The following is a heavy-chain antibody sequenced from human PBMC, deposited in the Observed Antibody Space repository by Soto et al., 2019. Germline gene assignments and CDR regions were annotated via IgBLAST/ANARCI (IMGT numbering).Heavy chain of an antibody. J-gene: IGHJ6*03. CDR1: GFTFSSYA. D-gene: IGHD6-13*01. CDR3: AQVYSEYSRSWHYYYGNYLGV. Sequence: EVQLLESGGGLVQPGGSLRLSCAASGFTFSSYAMSWVRQAPGKGLEWVSAISGSGGSTYYADSVKGRFTISRDNSKNTLYLQMNSLIAEDTAVYYCAQVYSEYSRSWHYYYGNYLGVWGKGTTVTVSS. CDR2: ISGSGGST. V-gene: IGHV3-23*01.